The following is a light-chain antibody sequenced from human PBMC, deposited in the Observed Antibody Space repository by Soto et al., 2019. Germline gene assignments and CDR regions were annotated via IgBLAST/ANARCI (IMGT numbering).Light chain of an antibody. CDR3: FSYAGGSRV. CDR2: AVN. CDR1: SSDVGAYNY. J-gene: IGLJ3*02. V-gene: IGLV2-11*01. Sequence: QSALTQPRSVSGSPGQSVTISCIGTSSDVGAYNYVSWYQQIPGKVPKLILYAVNKRPSGVPDRFSGAKSGNTASLTISGLQADDEADYSCFSYAGGSRVFGGGTMVTVL.